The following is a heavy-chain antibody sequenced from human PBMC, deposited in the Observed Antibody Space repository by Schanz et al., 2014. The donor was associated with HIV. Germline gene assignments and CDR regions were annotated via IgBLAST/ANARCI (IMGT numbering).Heavy chain of an antibody. CDR2: INSNEGTT. CDR3: VRLMSSDYDFYHYGMDV. V-gene: IGHV3-74*01. Sequence: VQLVESGGGVVQPGRSLRLSCAASAFTFDSYGIHWVRQAPGKGLEWVSRINSNEGTTDYADSVKGRFTISRDNAKNTLYLQMNSLRAEDTAVYYCVRLMSSDYDFYHYGMDVWGQGTTVIVSS. D-gene: IGHD4-17*01. J-gene: IGHJ6*02. CDR1: AFTFDSYG.